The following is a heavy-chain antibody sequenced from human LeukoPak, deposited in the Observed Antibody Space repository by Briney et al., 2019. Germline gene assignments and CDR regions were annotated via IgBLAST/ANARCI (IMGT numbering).Heavy chain of an antibody. Sequence: PGGSLRLSCAASGFMFDHTMHWVRQLPGKGLEWVSLISWEGSTTYYADSVKDRFTISRDTSKNSLYLQMNSLRTEDTALYYCAKARSSSWSYLESWGQGTLVTVSS. D-gene: IGHD6-13*01. V-gene: IGHV3-43*01. CDR2: ISWEGSTT. CDR3: AKARSSSWSYLES. CDR1: GFMFDHT. J-gene: IGHJ4*02.